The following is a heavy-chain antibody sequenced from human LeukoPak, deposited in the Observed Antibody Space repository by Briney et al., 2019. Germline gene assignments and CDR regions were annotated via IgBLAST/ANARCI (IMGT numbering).Heavy chain of an antibody. CDR3: AREDSGWYVSDY. J-gene: IGHJ4*02. CDR1: GFTFSSYS. D-gene: IGHD6-19*01. V-gene: IGHV3-21*01. Sequence: PGGSLRLSCAASGFTFSSYSMNWVRQAPGKGLEWVSSISSSSSSYIYYADSVKGRFTISRDDAKNSLYLQMNSLRAEDTAVYYCAREDSGWYVSDYWGQGTLVTVSS. CDR2: ISSSSSSYI.